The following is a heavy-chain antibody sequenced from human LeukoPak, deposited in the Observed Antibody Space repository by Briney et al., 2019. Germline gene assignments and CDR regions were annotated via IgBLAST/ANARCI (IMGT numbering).Heavy chain of an antibody. CDR1: GGSISSYY. J-gene: IGHJ4*02. Sequence: SETLSLTCTVSGGSISSYYWSWIRQPAGKGLEWIGRIYTSGSTNYNPSLKSRVTISVDTSKNQFSLKLSSVTAADTAVYYCARGIMITFGGVIAGGAFDYWGQGTLVTVSS. D-gene: IGHD3-16*01. CDR2: IYTSGST. CDR3: ARGIMITFGGVIAGGAFDY. V-gene: IGHV4-4*07.